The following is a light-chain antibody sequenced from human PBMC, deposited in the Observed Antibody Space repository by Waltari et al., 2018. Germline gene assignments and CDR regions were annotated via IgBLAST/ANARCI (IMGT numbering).Light chain of an antibody. V-gene: IGLV1-44*01. Sequence: QSVLTQPPSASGTPGQRVTIPCSGSSSHIGSNPVNWYQQLPGTAPKLPIYSNNQRPSGVPDRFSGSKSGTSASLAISGLQSEDEADYYCAAWDDSLNGWVFGGGTKLTVL. CDR1: SSHIGSNP. CDR3: AAWDDSLNGWV. CDR2: SNN. J-gene: IGLJ3*02.